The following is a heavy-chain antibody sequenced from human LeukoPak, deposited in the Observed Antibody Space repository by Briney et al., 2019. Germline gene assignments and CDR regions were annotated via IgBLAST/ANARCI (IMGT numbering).Heavy chain of an antibody. CDR2: IIPIFGTA. CDR3: ARRRRTTTPWFDP. V-gene: IGHV1-69*05. CDR1: GGTFSSYA. Sequence: SVKVSCKASGGTFSSYAISWVRQAPGQGLEWMGGIIPIFGTANYAQKFQGRVTITTDESTSTAYMELSSLRSEDTAVYYCARRRRTTTPWFDPWGQGTLVTVSS. D-gene: IGHD1-7*01. J-gene: IGHJ5*02.